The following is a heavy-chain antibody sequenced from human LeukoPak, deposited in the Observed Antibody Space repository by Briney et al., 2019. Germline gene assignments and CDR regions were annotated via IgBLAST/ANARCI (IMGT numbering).Heavy chain of an antibody. CDR1: GFTFSSYA. CDR2: ISGSGGST. V-gene: IGHV3-23*01. CDR3: AKALLLWFGELLYFDY. Sequence: GGSLRLSCAASGFTFSSYAMSWVRQAPGKGLEWVSAISGSGGSTYYADSVKGRFTISRDNSKNTLYLQMNSLRAEDTAVYYRAKALLLWFGELLYFDYWGQGTLVTVSS. J-gene: IGHJ4*02. D-gene: IGHD3-10*01.